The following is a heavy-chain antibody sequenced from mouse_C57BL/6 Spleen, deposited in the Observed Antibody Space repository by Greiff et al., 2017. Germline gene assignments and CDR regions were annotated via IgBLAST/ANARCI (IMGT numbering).Heavy chain of an antibody. Sequence: QVQLQQSGAELVKPGASVKLSCKASGYTFTSYWMHWVKQRPGQGLEWIGMIHPNSGSTNYNEKFKSKATLTVDKSSITAYMQLSSLTSEDSAVYYCAFITTVVEPDYARDYWGQGTSVTVSS. CDR1: GYTFTSYW. J-gene: IGHJ4*01. CDR3: AFITTVVEPDYARDY. D-gene: IGHD1-1*01. V-gene: IGHV1-64*01. CDR2: IHPNSGST.